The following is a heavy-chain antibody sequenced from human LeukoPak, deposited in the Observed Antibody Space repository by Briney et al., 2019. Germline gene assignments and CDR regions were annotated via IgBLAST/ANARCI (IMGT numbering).Heavy chain of an antibody. J-gene: IGHJ4*02. CDR3: ARLGSGSNY. CDR2: TYYRSKWYT. CDR1: GDSVSSNSAA. V-gene: IGHV6-1*01. Sequence: SQTLSLTCAISGDSVSSNSAAWIWIRQSPSRGLEWLGRTYYRSKWYTEYAVSVKSRITINPDTSKNQYSLQLSSVNPEDTAVYYCARLGSGSNYWGQGTLVTVSS. D-gene: IGHD3-10*01.